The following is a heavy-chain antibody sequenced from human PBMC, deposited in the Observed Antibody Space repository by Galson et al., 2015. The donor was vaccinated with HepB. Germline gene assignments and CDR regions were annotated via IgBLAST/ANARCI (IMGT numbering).Heavy chain of an antibody. D-gene: IGHD2-2*01. V-gene: IGHV5-10-1*01. CDR1: GYSFTSYW. Sequence: QSGAEVKKPGESLRISCKGSGYSFTSYWISWVRQMPGKGLEWMGRIDPSDSYTNYSPSFQGHVTISADKSISTAYLQWSSLKASDTAMYYCARPGLECSSTSCSYYYYGMDVWGQGITVTVSS. J-gene: IGHJ6*02. CDR2: IDPSDSYT. CDR3: ARPGLECSSTSCSYYYYGMDV.